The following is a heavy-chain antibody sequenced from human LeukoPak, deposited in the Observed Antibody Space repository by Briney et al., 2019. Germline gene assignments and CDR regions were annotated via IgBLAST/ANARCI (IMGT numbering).Heavy chain of an antibody. CDR3: ARALAGNVLRYFDWLDYFDY. V-gene: IGHV4-38-2*02. J-gene: IGHJ4*02. D-gene: IGHD3-9*01. Sequence: SETLSLTCTVSGYSISSGYYWGWIRQPPGKGLEWIGSFYDSGNTYYNPSLKSRVTISVDTSKNQFSLKLSSVTAADTAVYYCARALAGNVLRYFDWLDYFDYWGQGTLVTVSS. CDR1: GYSISSGYY. CDR2: FYDSGNT.